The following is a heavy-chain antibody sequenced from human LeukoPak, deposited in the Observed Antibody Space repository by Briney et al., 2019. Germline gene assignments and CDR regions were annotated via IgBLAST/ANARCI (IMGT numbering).Heavy chain of an antibody. J-gene: IGHJ4*02. CDR3: ARASAVAGTRDY. CDR1: GFSFSSYW. D-gene: IGHD6-19*01. V-gene: IGHV3-7*01. Sequence: PGGSLRLSCTASGFSFSSYWMSWVRQAPGKGLEWVANIKPDGSDKYYVDSVKGRFTISRDNAKHSLYLQMNSLRAEDSALYYCARASAVAGTRDYWGQGTLVTVSS. CDR2: IKPDGSDK.